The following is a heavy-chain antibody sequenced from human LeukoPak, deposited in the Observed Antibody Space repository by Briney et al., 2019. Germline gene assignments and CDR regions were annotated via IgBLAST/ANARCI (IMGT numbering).Heavy chain of an antibody. V-gene: IGHV3-30*04. CDR1: GYTFTSYY. D-gene: IGHD1-26*01. J-gene: IGHJ4*02. Sequence: SCKASGYTFTSYYMHWVRQAPGKGLEWVAVISYDGSNKYYADSVKGRFTISRDNSKNTLYLQMNSLRAEDTAVYYCARDVLEEVVGALEYWGQGTLVTVSS. CDR3: ARDVLEEVVGALEY. CDR2: ISYDGSNK.